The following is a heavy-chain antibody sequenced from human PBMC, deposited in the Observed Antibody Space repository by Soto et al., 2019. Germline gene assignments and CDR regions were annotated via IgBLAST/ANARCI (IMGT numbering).Heavy chain of an antibody. CDR3: ASTAPRTIFGVVINYYGMDV. J-gene: IGHJ6*02. V-gene: IGHV1-2*04. Sequence: ASVKVSCKASGYTFTGYYMHWVLQAPGQGLEWMGWINPNSGGTNYAQKFQGWVTMTRDTSISTAYMELSRLRSDDTAVYYCASTAPRTIFGVVINYYGMDVWGQGTTVTVSS. D-gene: IGHD3-3*01. CDR1: GYTFTGYY. CDR2: INPNSGGT.